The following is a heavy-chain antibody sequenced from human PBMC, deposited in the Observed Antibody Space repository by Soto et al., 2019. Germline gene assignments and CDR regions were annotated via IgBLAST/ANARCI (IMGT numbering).Heavy chain of an antibody. CDR3: ARDLDGSGSYYTDY. V-gene: IGHV1-18*01. CDR2: ISAYNGNT. Sequence: ASVKVSCKASGYMFVTYGINWVRQAPGQGLEWMGWISAYNGNTKYAQNLQGRVTMTTDASTSTAYMEMRSLRSDDTAVYYCARDLDGSGSYYTDYWCPGTLVTV. D-gene: IGHD3-10*01. CDR1: GYMFVTYG. J-gene: IGHJ4*02.